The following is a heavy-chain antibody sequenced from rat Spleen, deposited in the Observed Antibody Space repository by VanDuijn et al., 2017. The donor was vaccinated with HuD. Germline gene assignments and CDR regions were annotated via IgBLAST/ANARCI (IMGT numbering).Heavy chain of an antibody. Sequence: EVQLVESGGGLVPPGRSLKLSCAASEFTFSSFAMAWVRQAPKKGLEWVATITSGGSNTYYPDSVKGRFTISRDNAKNTLYLQMDSLRSEDTATYYCASAEFGVGWFAYWGQGTLVTVSS. CDR3: ASAEFGVGWFAY. J-gene: IGHJ3*01. V-gene: IGHV5S13*01. D-gene: IGHD4-3*01. CDR2: ITSGGSNT. CDR1: EFTFSSFA.